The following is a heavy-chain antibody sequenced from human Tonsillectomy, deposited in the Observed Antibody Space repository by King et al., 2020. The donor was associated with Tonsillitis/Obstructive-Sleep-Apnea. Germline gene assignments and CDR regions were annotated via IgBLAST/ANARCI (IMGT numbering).Heavy chain of an antibody. Sequence: QLVQSGAEVKKPGSSVKVSCKASGGTFSSYAISWVRQAPGQGLEWMGGIIPILGIANYAQKFQGRVTITADKSTSTAYMELSSLRSEDTAVYYCARPGEPAAIFGDFDLWGRGTLVTVSS. V-gene: IGHV1-69*10. J-gene: IGHJ2*01. CDR1: GGTFSSYA. CDR3: ARPGEPAAIFGDFDL. CDR2: IIPILGIA. D-gene: IGHD2-2*01.